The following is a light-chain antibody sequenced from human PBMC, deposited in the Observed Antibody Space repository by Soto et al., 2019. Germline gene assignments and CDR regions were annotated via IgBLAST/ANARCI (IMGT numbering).Light chain of an antibody. CDR1: RSVSNNF. J-gene: IGKJ2*01. V-gene: IGKV3-20*01. Sequence: DTVLTQSPGTLSLSPGERATLACRASRSVSNNFLAWYQQKPGQAPRLLIYGSSSRATGIPDRFSGSGSGTDFTLTISRLEPEDFAVYFCQQYGSSLPHNLGQGTKVDIK. CDR3: QQYGSSLPHN. CDR2: GSS.